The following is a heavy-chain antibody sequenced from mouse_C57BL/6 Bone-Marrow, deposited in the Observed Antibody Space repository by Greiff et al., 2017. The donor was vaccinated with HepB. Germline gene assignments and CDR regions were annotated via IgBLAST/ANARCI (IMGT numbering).Heavy chain of an antibody. D-gene: IGHD1-1*01. CDR2: IDPETGGT. Sequence: QVQLKESGAELVRPGASVTLSCKASGYTFTDYEMHWVKQTPVHGLEWIGAIDPETGGTAYNQKFKGKAILTADKSSSTAYMELRSLTSEDSAVYYCTRRGITTVVAPGFAYWGQGTLVTVSA. J-gene: IGHJ3*01. CDR3: TRRGITTVVAPGFAY. V-gene: IGHV1-15*01. CDR1: GYTFTDYE.